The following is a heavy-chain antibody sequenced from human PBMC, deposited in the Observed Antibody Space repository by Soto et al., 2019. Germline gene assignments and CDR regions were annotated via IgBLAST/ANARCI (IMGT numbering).Heavy chain of an antibody. CDR2: IYHSRST. CDR3: AREWGTYYYDSSGYSHDAFDI. V-gene: IGHV4-38-2*02. J-gene: IGHJ3*02. D-gene: IGHD3-22*01. Sequence: PSETLSLTCAVSGYSISSGYYWGWIRQPPGKGLEWIGSIYHSRSTYYNPSLKSRVTISVDTSKNQFSLKLSSVTAADTAVYYCAREWGTYYYDSSGYSHDAFDIWGQGTMVTVSS. CDR1: GYSISSGYY.